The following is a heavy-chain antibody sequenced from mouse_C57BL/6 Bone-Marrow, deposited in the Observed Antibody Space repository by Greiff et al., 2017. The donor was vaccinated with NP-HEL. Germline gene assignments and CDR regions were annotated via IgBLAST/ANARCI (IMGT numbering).Heavy chain of an antibody. CDR1: GFTFSDYG. CDR3: ASYDGPWFAY. V-gene: IGHV5-17*01. CDR2: ISSGSSTI. Sequence: DVKLVESGGGLVKPGGSLKLSCAASGFTFSDYGMHWVRQAPEKGLEWVAYISSGSSTIYYADTVKGRFTISRDNAKNTLFLQMTSLRSEDTAMYYWASYDGPWFAYWGQGTLVTVSA. D-gene: IGHD2-3*01. J-gene: IGHJ3*01.